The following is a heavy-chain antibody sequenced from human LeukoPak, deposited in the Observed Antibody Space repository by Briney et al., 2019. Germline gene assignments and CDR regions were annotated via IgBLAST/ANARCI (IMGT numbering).Heavy chain of an antibody. CDR3: ARDIRSHDGPGGYYYYYMDV. J-gene: IGHJ6*03. CDR2: IYASGNT. Sequence: SETLSLTCTVSGGSISDSYWSWIRQPAGKGLEWIGRIYASGNTNYNPSLKSRVTMSVDTSNNQFSLTLSSVTAADTAVYHCARDIRSHDGPGGYYYYYMDVWGKGTTVTVSS. V-gene: IGHV4-4*07. CDR1: GGSISDSY. D-gene: IGHD5-24*01.